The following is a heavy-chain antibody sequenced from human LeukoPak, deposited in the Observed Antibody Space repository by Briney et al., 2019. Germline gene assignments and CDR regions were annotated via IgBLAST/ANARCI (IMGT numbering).Heavy chain of an antibody. D-gene: IGHD2-2*02. J-gene: IGHJ6*02. CDR2: IIPILGIA. Sequence: ASVKVSCKASGGTFSSYTISWVRQAPGQGLEWMGRIIPILGIANYAQKFQGRVTITAHKSTSTAYMELSSLRSEDTAVYYCARGRHCSSTSCYNYYYYGMDVWGQGTTVTVSS. CDR3: ARGRHCSSTSCYNYYYYGMDV. CDR1: GGTFSSYT. V-gene: IGHV1-69*02.